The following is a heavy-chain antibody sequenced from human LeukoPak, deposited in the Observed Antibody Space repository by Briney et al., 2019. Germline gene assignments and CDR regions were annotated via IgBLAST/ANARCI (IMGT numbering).Heavy chain of an antibody. D-gene: IGHD3-22*01. J-gene: IGHJ4*02. CDR3: ARGPYYYDSSGYYYD. V-gene: IGHV3-74*01. Sequence: PGGSLRLPCAASGFTFSSYWMHWVRQAPGKGLVWVSRINTDGSSTSYADSVKGRFTISRDNAKNTLYLQMNSLRAEDTAVYYCARGPYYYDSSGYYYDWGQGTLVTVSS. CDR1: GFTFSSYW. CDR2: INTDGSST.